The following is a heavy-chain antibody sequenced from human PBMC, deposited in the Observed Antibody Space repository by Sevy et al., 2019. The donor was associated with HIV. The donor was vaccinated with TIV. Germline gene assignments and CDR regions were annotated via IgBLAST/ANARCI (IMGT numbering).Heavy chain of an antibody. Sequence: GESLKISCKGSGYTFTDYWIAWVRQMPGKGLEWMGIIYPDDSDTRYSPSFQGQFTISADKSISTAYLQWSSLKASDTAMYFCARGARGTLPSFYYYGLNVWGQGTTVTVSS. CDR1: GYTFTDYW. J-gene: IGHJ6*02. D-gene: IGHD1-1*01. V-gene: IGHV5-51*01. CDR3: ARGARGTLPSFYYYGLNV. CDR2: IYPDDSDT.